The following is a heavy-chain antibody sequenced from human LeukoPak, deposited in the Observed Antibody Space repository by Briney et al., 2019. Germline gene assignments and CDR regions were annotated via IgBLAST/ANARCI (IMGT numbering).Heavy chain of an antibody. D-gene: IGHD2/OR15-2a*01. CDR3: LRISRRAFDY. CDR1: GFTFDDYA. J-gene: IGHJ4*02. V-gene: IGHV3-9*01. CDR2: ISWNSGSI. Sequence: PGGSLRLSCAASGFTFDDYAMHWVRQAPGKGLEWVSGISWNSGSIGYADSVKGRFTISRDNAKNSLYLQMNSLRAEDTAVYYCLRISRRAFDYWGQGTLVTVSS.